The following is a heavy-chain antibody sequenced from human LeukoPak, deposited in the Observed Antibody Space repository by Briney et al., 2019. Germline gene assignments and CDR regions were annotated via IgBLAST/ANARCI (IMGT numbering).Heavy chain of an antibody. CDR1: GGTFSSYA. Sequence: ASVKVSCKASGGTFSSYAISWVRQAPGQGLEWMGGIIPIFGTANYAQKFQGRVTITTDESTSTAYMELSSLRSEDTAVYYCERDPRAAAGTLGRYYYYMDVWGKGTTVTVSS. V-gene: IGHV1-69*05. D-gene: IGHD6-13*01. CDR2: IIPIFGTA. CDR3: ERDPRAAAGTLGRYYYYMDV. J-gene: IGHJ6*03.